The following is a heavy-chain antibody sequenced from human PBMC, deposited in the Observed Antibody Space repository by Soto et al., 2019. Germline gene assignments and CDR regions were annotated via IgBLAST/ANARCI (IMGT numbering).Heavy chain of an antibody. D-gene: IGHD3-10*01. Sequence: PSETLSLTCTVSGGSISGYYWSWIRQPPGKGLEWIGYMYNTGSTVYNPSLKSRVTMSVDTSKNQFSLKLSSVTAVDTAVYYCARMVGVTMVRGVIPTPYYFDYWGQGTLVTVSS. CDR1: GGSISGYY. CDR2: MYNTGST. J-gene: IGHJ4*02. CDR3: ARMVGVTMVRGVIPTPYYFDY. V-gene: IGHV4-59*12.